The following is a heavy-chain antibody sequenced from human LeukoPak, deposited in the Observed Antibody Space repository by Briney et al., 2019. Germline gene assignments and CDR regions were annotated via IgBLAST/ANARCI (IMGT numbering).Heavy chain of an antibody. V-gene: IGHV2-70*04. J-gene: IGHJ4*02. D-gene: IGHD6-19*01. CDR2: IDWDDDK. CDR3: AGISLGSDTSPSSGWPYYFDY. Sequence: SGPALVKPTQTLTLTCTFSGFSLSTSGMRVSWIRQPPGKALEWLARIDWDDDKFYSTSLKTRLTISKDTSKNQVVLTMTNMDPVDTATYYCAGISLGSDTSPSSGWPYYFDYWGQGTLVTVSS. CDR1: GFSLSTSGMR.